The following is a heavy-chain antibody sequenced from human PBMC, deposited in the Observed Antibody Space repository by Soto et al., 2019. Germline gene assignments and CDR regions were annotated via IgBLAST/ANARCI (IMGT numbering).Heavy chain of an antibody. J-gene: IGHJ3*02. Sequence: GGSLRLSCAASGFTFSSYAMHWVRQAPGKGLEWVAVISYDGSNKYYADSVKGRFTISRDNSKNTLYLQMNSLRAEDTAVYYCARDSSDDYDSSGSDAFDIWGQGTMVTVSS. CDR2: ISYDGSNK. V-gene: IGHV3-30-3*01. D-gene: IGHD3-22*01. CDR3: ARDSSDDYDSSGSDAFDI. CDR1: GFTFSSYA.